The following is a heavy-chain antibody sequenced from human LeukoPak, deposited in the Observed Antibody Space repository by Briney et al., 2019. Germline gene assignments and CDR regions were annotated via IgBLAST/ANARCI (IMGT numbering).Heavy chain of an antibody. CDR3: VRGAFIAAAGLFDS. CDR2: TYYRSKCSS. Sequence: SQTLSLTCAISGDSVSSNSAAWNWIRQSPARGLEWLGGTYYRSKCSSDYAVFVKSRISINSDTSKNQFSLQLNSVTPEDTAVYYCVRGAFIAAAGLFDSWGQGTLVTVSS. J-gene: IGHJ4*02. V-gene: IGHV6-1*01. CDR1: GDSVSSNSAA. D-gene: IGHD6-13*01.